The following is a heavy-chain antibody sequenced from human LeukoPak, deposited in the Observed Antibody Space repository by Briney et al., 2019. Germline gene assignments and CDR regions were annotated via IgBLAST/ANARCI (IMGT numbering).Heavy chain of an antibody. CDR1: GFTASSNY. Sequence: GGSLRLSCAASGFTASSNYMSWVRQSPGKGLEWVSVIYSGGDTYYADSVKGRFTISRDNSKNTLYLQMNSLRAEETAVYYCARVLVGATTDAFDIWGQGTMVTVSS. J-gene: IGHJ3*02. CDR3: ARVLVGATTDAFDI. D-gene: IGHD1-26*01. CDR2: IYSGGDT. V-gene: IGHV3-53*01.